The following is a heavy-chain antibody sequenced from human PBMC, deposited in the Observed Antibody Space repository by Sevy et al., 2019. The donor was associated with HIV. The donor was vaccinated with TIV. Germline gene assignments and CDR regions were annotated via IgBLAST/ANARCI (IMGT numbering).Heavy chain of an antibody. CDR1: GLTFSSDS. J-gene: IGHJ4*02. V-gene: IGHV3-48*02. Sequence: GESLKISCVVSGLTFSSDSMSWVRQAPGKGLEWLAYISSSSRTIYYADSVEGRFTISRDNDKKSVFLQMNNLRDEDSATYYCARDVDTPFVRSFDSWGQRTLVTVSS. CDR2: ISSSSRTI. D-gene: IGHD5-18*01. CDR3: ARDVDTPFVRSFDS.